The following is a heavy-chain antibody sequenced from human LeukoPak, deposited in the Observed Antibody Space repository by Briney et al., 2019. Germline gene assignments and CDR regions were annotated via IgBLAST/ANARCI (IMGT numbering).Heavy chain of an antibody. Sequence: PGGSLRLSCAASGFTLSNHWMTWVRQVPGRGPEWVANVNRDGSETYYLDSVKGRFTISRDNAKNSLYLQMNSLRAEDTAVYYCARVISAAVYYYYGMDVWGQGTTVTVSS. CDR2: VNRDGSET. D-gene: IGHD2-2*01. J-gene: IGHJ6*02. CDR1: GFTLSNHW. CDR3: ARVISAAVYYYYGMDV. V-gene: IGHV3-7*03.